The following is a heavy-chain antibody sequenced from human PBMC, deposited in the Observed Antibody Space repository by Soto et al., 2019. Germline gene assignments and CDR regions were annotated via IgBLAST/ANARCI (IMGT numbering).Heavy chain of an antibody. CDR3: ATEGMIFGVAHENLIDY. Sequence: ASVKVSCKVSGYTLTELSMHWVRQAPGKGLEWMGGFDPEDGETIYAQRFQGRVTMTEDTSTDTAYMELSSLRSEDTAVYYCATEGMIFGVAHENLIDYWGQGTLVTVSS. J-gene: IGHJ4*02. D-gene: IGHD3-3*01. V-gene: IGHV1-24*01. CDR2: FDPEDGET. CDR1: GYTLTELS.